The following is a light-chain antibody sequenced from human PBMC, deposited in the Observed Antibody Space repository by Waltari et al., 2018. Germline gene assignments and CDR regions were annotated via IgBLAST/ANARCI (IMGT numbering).Light chain of an antibody. CDR1: QRIGSS. J-gene: IGKJ4*01. Sequence: DIQMTQSPSTLSASVGDRVTITCWASQRIGSSVAWYQQKPGKATTVVIYEASSLESGVRSRFSGRGSGTEFTRTSSSLQPDDFAAYYCQQCNSYLLTFGGGTKVEIK. V-gene: IGKV1-5*03. CDR3: QQCNSYLLT. CDR2: EAS.